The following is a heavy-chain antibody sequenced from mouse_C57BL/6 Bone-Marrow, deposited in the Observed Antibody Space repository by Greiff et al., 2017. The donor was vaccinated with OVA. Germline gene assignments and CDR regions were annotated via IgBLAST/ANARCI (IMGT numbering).Heavy chain of an antibody. V-gene: IGHV1-81*01. CDR2: IYPRSGNT. Sequence: QVQLQQSGAELARPGASVKLSCKASGYTFTSYGISWVKQRTGQGLEWIGEIYPRSGNTYYNEKFQGKATLTADKSSSTAYMELRSLTSEDSAVYFCASITTVVASFDYWGQGTTLTVAS. D-gene: IGHD1-1*01. CDR3: ASITTVVASFDY. CDR1: GYTFTSYG. J-gene: IGHJ2*01.